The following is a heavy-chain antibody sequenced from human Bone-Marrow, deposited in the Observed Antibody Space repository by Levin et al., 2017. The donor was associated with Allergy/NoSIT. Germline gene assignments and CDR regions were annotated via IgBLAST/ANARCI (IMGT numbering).Heavy chain of an antibody. Sequence: SQTLSLTCTVSGDFSGNFFWSWIRQPAGKGLQWLGRVYTDGNTNYNPSLSGRVTLSRDASKNQFFLHLTSVTAADTAIYYCARITWGSSGTFFDNWGQGALVTVSS. V-gene: IGHV4-4*07. CDR2: VYTDGNT. J-gene: IGHJ4*02. CDR3: ARITWGSSGTFFDN. D-gene: IGHD3-16*01. CDR1: GDFSGNFF.